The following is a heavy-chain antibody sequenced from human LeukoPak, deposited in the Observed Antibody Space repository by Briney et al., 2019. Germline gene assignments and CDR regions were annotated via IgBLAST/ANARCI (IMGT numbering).Heavy chain of an antibody. CDR1: GYTFTSYD. CDR2: MNPNSGNT. Sequence: ASVKVSCKASGYTFTSYDINWVRQATGQGLEWMGWMNPNSGNTGYAQKFQGRVTMTRNTSISTAYMERSSLRSEDTAVYYCARLMTTVSYYYYMDVWGKGTTVTVSS. V-gene: IGHV1-8*01. J-gene: IGHJ6*03. D-gene: IGHD4-11*01. CDR3: ARLMTTVSYYYYMDV.